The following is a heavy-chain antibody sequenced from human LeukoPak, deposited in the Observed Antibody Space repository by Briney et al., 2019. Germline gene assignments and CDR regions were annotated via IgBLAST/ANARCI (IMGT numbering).Heavy chain of an antibody. CDR1: GYTFTGYY. D-gene: IGHD1-20*01. Sequence: ASVKVSCKASGYTFTGYYMHWVRQAPGQGLEWMGWINPNSGGTNYAQKFQGWVTMTRDTSFSTAYMELSRLRSDDMAVYYCARGGITGTTRGPTRLNDAFDIWGQGTMVTVSS. J-gene: IGHJ3*02. CDR2: INPNSGGT. V-gene: IGHV1-2*04. CDR3: ARGGITGTTRGPTRLNDAFDI.